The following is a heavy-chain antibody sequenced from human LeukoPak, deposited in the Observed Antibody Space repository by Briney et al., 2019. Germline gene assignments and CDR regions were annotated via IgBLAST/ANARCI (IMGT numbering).Heavy chain of an antibody. CDR3: ARDDYDILTGQLDY. D-gene: IGHD3-9*01. CDR2: ISGSSDYI. Sequence: GGSLRLSCAASGFTFSTYSMNWVRQAPGKGLEWVSCISGSSDYIYYADSVKGRFTISRDNAKNSLYLQMNSLRAEDTAVYYCARDDYDILTGQLDYWGQGTLVTVSS. CDR1: GFTFSTYS. J-gene: IGHJ4*02. V-gene: IGHV3-21*01.